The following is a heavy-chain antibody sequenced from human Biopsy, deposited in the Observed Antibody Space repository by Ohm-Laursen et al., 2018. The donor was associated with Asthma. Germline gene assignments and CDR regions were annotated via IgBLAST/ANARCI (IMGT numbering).Heavy chain of an antibody. CDR1: GGDNSSGDYS. D-gene: IGHD4-17*01. CDR2: ISPSGNT. CDR3: ARDYGDYVWRAFDI. Sequence: SLTLSLTCAVSGGDNSSGDYSWSWIRQPPGKGLEWIGFISPSGNTYYSPSLKSRLTISVNRSKNQFSLRLSSLTAADTAMYYCARDYGDYVWRAFDIWGQGTMVTVSS. V-gene: IGHV4-30-2*01. J-gene: IGHJ3*02.